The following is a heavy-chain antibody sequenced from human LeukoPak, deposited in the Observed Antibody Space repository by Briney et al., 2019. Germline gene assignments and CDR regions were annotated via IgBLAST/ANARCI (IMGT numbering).Heavy chain of an antibody. J-gene: IGHJ4*02. CDR3: ARGPFYYGSGSYYPEIDY. D-gene: IGHD3-10*01. CDR1: GYTFTSYY. CDR2: INPSGGST. V-gene: IGHV1-46*04. Sequence: GASVKVSCKASGYTFTSYYMHWVRQAPGQGLEWMGIINPSGGSTSYAQKLQGRVSMTRDTSTSTVYMELSSLRSEDTAVYYCARGPFYYGSGSYYPEIDYWGQGTLVTVSS.